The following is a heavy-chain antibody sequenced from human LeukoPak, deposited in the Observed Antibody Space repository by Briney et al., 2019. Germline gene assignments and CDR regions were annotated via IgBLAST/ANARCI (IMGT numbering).Heavy chain of an antibody. D-gene: IGHD1-1*01. J-gene: IGHJ4*02. Sequence: GGSLRLSCTASGFTFGDYAMSWIRQAPGKGLEWVGFIRSKAYGETADYAASVNGRFTISRDDSKAIAYLQMNSLKTEDTAVYHCTRDRGAYNLYDYWGQGTLVTVSS. CDR3: TRDRGAYNLYDY. V-gene: IGHV3-49*03. CDR1: GFTFGDYA. CDR2: IRSKAYGETA.